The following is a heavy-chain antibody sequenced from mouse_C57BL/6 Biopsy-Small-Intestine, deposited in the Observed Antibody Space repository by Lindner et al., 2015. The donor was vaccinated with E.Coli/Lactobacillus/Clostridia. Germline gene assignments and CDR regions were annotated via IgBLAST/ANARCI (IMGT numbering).Heavy chain of an antibody. J-gene: IGHJ2*01. CDR3: ARDGLYWDGRGYFDY. Sequence: VQLQESGPELVKPGASVKISCKASGYTFTDYYMNWVKQSHGKSLEWIGDINPNNGGTSYNQKFKGKATLTVDKSSSTAYMELRSLTSEDSAVYYCARDGLYWDGRGYFDYWGQGTTLTVSS. CDR1: GYTFTDYY. V-gene: IGHV1-26*01. D-gene: IGHD4-1*01. CDR2: INPNNGGT.